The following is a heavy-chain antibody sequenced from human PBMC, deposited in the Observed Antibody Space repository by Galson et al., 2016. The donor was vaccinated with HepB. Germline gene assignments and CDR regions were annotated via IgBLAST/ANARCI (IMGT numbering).Heavy chain of an antibody. CDR2: IIPIFETG. V-gene: IGHV1-69*13. CDR1: GGSFSTYA. CDR3: ARAPSYYDNSGNYGRTDAFHI. J-gene: IGHJ3*02. D-gene: IGHD3-22*01. Sequence: SVKVSCKATGGSFSTYAISWVRQAPGQGLEWMGGIIPIFETGNYAQKFQGRVTMTADEATSTVYMELRSLRSEDTAVYFCARAPSYYDNSGNYGRTDAFHIWGQGTTVIVSS.